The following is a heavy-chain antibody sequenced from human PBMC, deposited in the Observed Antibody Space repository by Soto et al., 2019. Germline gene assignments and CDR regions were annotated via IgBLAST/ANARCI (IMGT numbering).Heavy chain of an antibody. J-gene: IGHJ4*02. CDR3: ARSPTFYNYVWGNSTY. V-gene: IGHV4-34*01. CDR1: GASFSPYH. CDR2: VNLSGNT. D-gene: IGHD3-16*01. Sequence: SETLSLTCAIYGASFSPYHWSWIRQSPGRGLEWIGEVNLSGNTYYNPSFKTRVTMSVDASKNQFSLKMGSLTAADTAIYYCARSPTFYNYVWGNSTYWGQGALVTVSS.